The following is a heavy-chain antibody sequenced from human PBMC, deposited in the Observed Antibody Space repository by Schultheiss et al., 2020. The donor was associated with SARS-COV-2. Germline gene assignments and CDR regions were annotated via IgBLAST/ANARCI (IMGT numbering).Heavy chain of an antibody. Sequence: GGSLRLSCAASGFTFSSYSMNWVRQAPGKGLEWVSSISSSSSYIYYADSVKGRFTISRDNAKNSLYLQMNSLRAEDTAVYYCAKDYYDRRYYYYGMDVWGQGTTVTVSS. D-gene: IGHD3-22*01. V-gene: IGHV3-21*01. CDR3: AKDYYDRRYYYYGMDV. CDR2: ISSSSSYI. J-gene: IGHJ6*02. CDR1: GFTFSSYS.